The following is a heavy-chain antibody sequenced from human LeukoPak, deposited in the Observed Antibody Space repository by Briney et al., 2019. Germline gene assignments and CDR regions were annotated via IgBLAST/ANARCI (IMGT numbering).Heavy chain of an antibody. CDR1: GFTFSSYG. CDR2: IWDDGTNK. V-gene: IGHV3-33*01. D-gene: IGHD2-2*01. Sequence: GRSLRLSCAASGFTFSSYGMHWVRRAPGKGLEWVAVIWDDGTNKYYADSVKGRFSISRDNSKNTLYLQMNSLRADDTAVYYCARDHCSSTSCYVWSYWGQGTLVTVS. CDR3: ARDHCSSTSCYVWSY. J-gene: IGHJ4*02.